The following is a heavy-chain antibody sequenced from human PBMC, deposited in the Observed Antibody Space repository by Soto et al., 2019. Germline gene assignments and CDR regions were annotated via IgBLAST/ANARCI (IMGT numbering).Heavy chain of an antibody. V-gene: IGHV3-48*03. J-gene: IGHJ4*02. D-gene: IGHD5-12*01. CDR2: ISSSGTTI. Sequence: EVQLVESGGRLAQPGGSLRLSCAASGFTFSSSEMNWVRQTPGKGLEWVESISSSGTTIDYAASVKGRFTISRDNANNSLYLQMNSLRAEDTAVYYCARDALADSGYFYYFDYCGQGTLVTVSS. CDR1: GFTFSSSE. CDR3: ARDALADSGYFYYFDY.